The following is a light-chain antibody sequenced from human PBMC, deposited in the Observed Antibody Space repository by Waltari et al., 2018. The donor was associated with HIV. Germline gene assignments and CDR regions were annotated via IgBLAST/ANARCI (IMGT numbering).Light chain of an antibody. CDR3: ATWDDSLSVVV. CDR1: SSNLGSNY. J-gene: IGLJ2*01. CDR2: RNN. V-gene: IGLV1-47*01. Sequence: QSVLTQPPSASGTPGQRVTISCSGSSSNLGSNYVYWYQQPPGTAPNTLIYRNNQRPSGVPDRFSGSKSGTSASLAISGLRSEDEADYYCATWDDSLSVVVFGGGTKLTVL.